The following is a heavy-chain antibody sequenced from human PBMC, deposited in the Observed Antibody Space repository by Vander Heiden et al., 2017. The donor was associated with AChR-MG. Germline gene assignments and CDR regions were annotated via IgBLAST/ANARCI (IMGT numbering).Heavy chain of an antibody. V-gene: IGHV1-69*12. Sequence: QVQLVQSGAEVKQPWPSVTVPCKASGGTFSSYAISGVQPAPGQGLEWMGGIIPIFGTANYAQKFQGRVTITADESTSTAYMELSSLRSEDTAVYYCAREGPGYCSSTSCYIGGFDYWGQGTLVTVSS. CDR1: GGTFSSYA. D-gene: IGHD2-2*02. CDR3: AREGPGYCSSTSCYIGGFDY. CDR2: IIPIFGTA. J-gene: IGHJ4*02.